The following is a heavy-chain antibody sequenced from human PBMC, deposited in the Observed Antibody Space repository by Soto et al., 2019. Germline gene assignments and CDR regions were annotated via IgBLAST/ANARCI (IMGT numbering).Heavy chain of an antibody. CDR1: GFTFGRHW. V-gene: IGHV3-7*05. CDR2: IKEDGSEK. D-gene: IGHD3-16*01. Sequence: EVQLVESGGGLVQPGGSLRLSCVVSGFTFGRHWMSWVRQAPGKGLEWVANIKEDGSEKNTVDSLKGRFTISRDNARKSVYLQMSSLRAEDTAVYYCARVENSFGGMDVWGQGITVIVS. J-gene: IGHJ6*02. CDR3: ARVENSFGGMDV.